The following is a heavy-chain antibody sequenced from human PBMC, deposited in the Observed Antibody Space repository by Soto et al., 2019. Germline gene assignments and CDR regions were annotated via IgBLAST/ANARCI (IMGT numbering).Heavy chain of an antibody. D-gene: IGHD3-10*01. CDR2: INHSGST. CDR3: ARGRGVLLKRYYHYYYMDV. V-gene: IGHV4-34*01. Sequence: SETLSLTCAVYGGSFSGYYWSWIRQPPGKGLEWIGEINHSGSTNYNPSHKSRVTISVDTSKNQFSLKLSSVTAADTAVYYCARGRGVLLKRYYHYYYMDVWGKGTTVTVSS. CDR1: GGSFSGYY. J-gene: IGHJ6*03.